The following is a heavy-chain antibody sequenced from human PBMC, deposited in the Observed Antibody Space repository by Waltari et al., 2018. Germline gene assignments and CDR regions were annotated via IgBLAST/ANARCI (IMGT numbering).Heavy chain of an antibody. V-gene: IGHV1-69*13. CDR3: ARGHSIAVAGPDRYWYFDL. J-gene: IGHJ2*01. CDR2: IIPIFGTA. CDR1: GGTFSSYA. D-gene: IGHD6-19*01. Sequence: QVQLVQSGAEVKKPGSSVQVSCKASGGTFSSYAISWVRQAPGKGLEWMGGIIPIFGTANYAQKFQGRVTITADESTSTAYMELSSLRSEDTAVYYCARGHSIAVAGPDRYWYFDLWGRGTLVTVSS.